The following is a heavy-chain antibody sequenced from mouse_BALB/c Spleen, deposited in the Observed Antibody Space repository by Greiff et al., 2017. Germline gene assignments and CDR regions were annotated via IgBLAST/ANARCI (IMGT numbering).Heavy chain of an antibody. D-gene: IGHD2-3*01. CDR2: IYPGSGST. V-gene: IGHV1S22*01. J-gene: IGHJ1*01. CDR3: TIYDGYWYFDV. Sequence: LQQPGSELVRPGASVKLSCKASGYTFTSYWMHWVKQRPGQGLEWIGNIYPGSGSTNYDEKFKSKATLTVDTSSSTAYMQLISLTSEDSAVYYCTIYDGYWYFDVWGAGTTVTVSS. CDR1: GYTFTSYW.